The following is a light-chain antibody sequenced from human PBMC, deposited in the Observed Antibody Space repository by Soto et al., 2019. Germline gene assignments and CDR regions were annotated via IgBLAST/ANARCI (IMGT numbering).Light chain of an antibody. CDR3: QQYYSYPPWT. J-gene: IGKJ1*01. CDR2: AAS. V-gene: IGKV1-8*01. Sequence: AILMTQSPSSLSASTGDRVTITCLASQGISSYLAWYQQKPGKAPKLLIYAASTLQSGVPSRFSGSGSGTDFTLTISCLQSEDFATYYCQQYYSYPPWTFGQGTKVDIK. CDR1: QGISSY.